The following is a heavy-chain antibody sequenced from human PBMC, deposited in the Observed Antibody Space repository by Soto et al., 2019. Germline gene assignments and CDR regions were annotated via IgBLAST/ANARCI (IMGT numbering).Heavy chain of an antibody. Sequence: ASVKVSCKASGYTFTGYYMHWVRQAPGQGLEWMGWINPNSGGTNYAQKFQGRVTMTRDTSISTAYMELSRLRSDDTAVYYCARAYCSSTSCYPMGYVMDVWGQGTTVTVSS. J-gene: IGHJ6*02. CDR3: ARAYCSSTSCYPMGYVMDV. D-gene: IGHD2-2*01. CDR1: GYTFTGYY. CDR2: INPNSGGT. V-gene: IGHV1-2*02.